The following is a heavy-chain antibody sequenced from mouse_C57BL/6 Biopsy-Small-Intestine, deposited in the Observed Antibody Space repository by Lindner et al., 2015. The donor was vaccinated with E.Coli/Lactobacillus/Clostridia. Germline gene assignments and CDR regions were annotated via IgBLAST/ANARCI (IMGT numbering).Heavy chain of an antibody. CDR3: ARPGITTVVAPFDY. J-gene: IGHJ2*01. CDR1: GFTFSDYG. Sequence: VQLQESGGGLVKPGGSLKLSCAASGFTFSDYGMHWVRQAPEKGLEWVAYISSGSSTIYYADTVKGRFTISRDNAKNTLFLQMTSLRSEDTAMYYCARPGITTVVAPFDYWGQGTTLTVSS. CDR2: ISSGSSTI. V-gene: IGHV5-17*01. D-gene: IGHD1-1*01.